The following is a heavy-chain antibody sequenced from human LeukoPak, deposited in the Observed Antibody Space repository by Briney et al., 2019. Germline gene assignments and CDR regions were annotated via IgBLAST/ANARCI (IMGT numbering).Heavy chain of an antibody. CDR1: GVSISSGGYY. J-gene: IGHJ4*02. Sequence: SETLSPTCSVSGVSISSGGYYWSWIRQHPGKGLEWIGYIYYSGSTYYNPSLKSRVTISVDTSKNQFSLKLSSVTAADTAVYYCARALGYSYGYGYWGQGTLVTVSS. CDR2: IYYSGST. D-gene: IGHD5-18*01. V-gene: IGHV4-31*03. CDR3: ARALGYSYGYGY.